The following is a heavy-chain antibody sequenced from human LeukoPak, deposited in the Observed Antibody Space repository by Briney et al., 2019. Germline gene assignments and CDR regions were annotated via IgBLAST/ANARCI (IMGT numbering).Heavy chain of an antibody. CDR1: GFTFSSYA. CDR3: ARDLRLTYGDYGDAFDI. D-gene: IGHD4-17*01. CDR2: ISSSSSYI. V-gene: IGHV3-21*01. J-gene: IGHJ3*02. Sequence: PGGSLRLSCAASGFTFSSYAMSWVRQAPGKGLEWVSSISSSSSYIYYADSVKGRFTISRDNAKNSLYLQMNSLRAEDTAVYYCARDLRLTYGDYGDAFDIWGQGTMVTVSS.